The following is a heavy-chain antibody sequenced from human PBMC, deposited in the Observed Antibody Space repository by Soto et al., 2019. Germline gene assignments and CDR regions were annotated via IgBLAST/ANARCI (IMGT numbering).Heavy chain of an antibody. Sequence: APVKVALKASGGGLSCKVISCGRQAPGQRLEWMGGIIPIFGTANYAQKFQDRVTITADESTNTVYMELSSLRSEDTAVYFCASGIQLWLRRINNGYSGWGQGTLVTVS. CDR1: GGGLSCKV. D-gene: IGHD5-18*01. V-gene: IGHV1-69*13. CDR3: ASGIQLWLRRINNGYSG. J-gene: IGHJ4*02. CDR2: IIPIFGTA.